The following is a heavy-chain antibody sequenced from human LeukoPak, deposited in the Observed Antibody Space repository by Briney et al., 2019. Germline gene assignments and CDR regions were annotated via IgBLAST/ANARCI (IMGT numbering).Heavy chain of an antibody. CDR3: ARYYYGSGSYGNWFDP. D-gene: IGHD3-10*01. V-gene: IGHV4-59*01. CDR1: GGSISSYY. J-gene: IGHJ5*02. Sequence: SETLSLTCTVSGGSISSYYWSWIRQPPGKGLEWIGYIYYSGSTNCNPSLKSRVTISVDTSKNQFSLKLSSVTAADTAVYYCARYYYGSGSYGNWFDPWGQGTLVTVSS. CDR2: IYYSGST.